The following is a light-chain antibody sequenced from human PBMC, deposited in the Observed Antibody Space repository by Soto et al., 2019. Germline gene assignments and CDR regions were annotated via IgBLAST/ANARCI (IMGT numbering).Light chain of an antibody. CDR1: QSISSW. V-gene: IGKV1-5*03. CDR2: KAS. Sequence: DIQMTQSPSTLSASVGDRVTITCRASQSISSWLAWYQQKPGTAPKLLIYKASTLESGVPSRFSGSGSGTEFTPTISSLQPDDFATYYCQQYNSFPWTFGQGTKVDIK. J-gene: IGKJ1*01. CDR3: QQYNSFPWT.